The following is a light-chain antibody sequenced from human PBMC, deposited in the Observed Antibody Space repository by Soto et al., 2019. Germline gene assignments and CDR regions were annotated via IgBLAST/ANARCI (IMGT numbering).Light chain of an antibody. V-gene: IGKV1-39*01. CDR1: QTISSY. CDR3: QQSYNTPST. Sequence: DIQMTQSPSSLSASVGDRVTITCRASQTISSYLNWCQQKPGKAPKLLIYDTSNLESGVPTRFGGSGSGTDFTLTITNLQPEDFAAYYCQQSYNTPSTFGPGTKVDMK. J-gene: IGKJ3*01. CDR2: DTS.